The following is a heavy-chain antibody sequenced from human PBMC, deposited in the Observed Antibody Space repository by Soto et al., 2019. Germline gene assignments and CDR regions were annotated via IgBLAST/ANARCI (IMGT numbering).Heavy chain of an antibody. V-gene: IGHV4-59*01. Sequence: SETLSLTCTVSGGSISSYYWSWIRQPPGKGLEWIGYIYYSGSTNYNPSLKSRVTISVDTSKNQFSLKLSSVTAADTAVYYCAREAEDSGYDWYFDYWGQGTLVTVSS. J-gene: IGHJ4*02. D-gene: IGHD5-12*01. CDR2: IYYSGST. CDR1: GGSISSYY. CDR3: AREAEDSGYDWYFDY.